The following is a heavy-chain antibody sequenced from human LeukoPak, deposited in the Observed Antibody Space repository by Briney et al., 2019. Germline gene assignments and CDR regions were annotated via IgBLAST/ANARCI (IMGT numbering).Heavy chain of an antibody. D-gene: IGHD3-22*01. J-gene: IGHJ4*02. CDR1: GGSISSYY. V-gene: IGHV4-59*01. CDR3: ARDRLLFDY. Sequence: SETLSLTCTVSGGSISSYYWSWIRQPPGKGLEWIGYIYYSGSTNYNPSLKSRVTISVDTSKNQFSLKLSSVTAADTAVYYCARDRLLFDYWGQGTLATVSS. CDR2: IYYSGST.